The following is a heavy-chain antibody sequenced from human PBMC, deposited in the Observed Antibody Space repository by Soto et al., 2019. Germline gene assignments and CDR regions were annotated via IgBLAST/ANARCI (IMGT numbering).Heavy chain of an antibody. D-gene: IGHD3-16*02. Sequence: GSLRLSCAASGFTVSGNYMSWVRQAPGKGLGWVSIIYSGDTTYYADSVKGRLTISGDNSKNTLYVQMNSLRDDDTAIYYCAKRRLNTITSLSDWWGQGVQVTVSS. CDR3: AKRRLNTITSLSDW. J-gene: IGHJ1*01. CDR1: GFTVSGNY. V-gene: IGHV3-53*01. CDR2: IYSGDTT.